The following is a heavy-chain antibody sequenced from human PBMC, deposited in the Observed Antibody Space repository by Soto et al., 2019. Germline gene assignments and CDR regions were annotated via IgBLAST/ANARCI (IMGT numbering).Heavy chain of an antibody. CDR1: GGSISSYY. CDR3: ARKTSLRSPFDY. V-gene: IGHV4-59*01. CDR2: IYYSGST. Sequence: SETLSLPCTVSGGSISSYYWSWIRQPPGKGLELIGYIYYSGSTNYNPSLKSRVTISVDTSKNQFSLKLSSVTAADTAVYYCARKTSLRSPFDYWGQGTLVTVSS. D-gene: IGHD6-13*01. J-gene: IGHJ4*02.